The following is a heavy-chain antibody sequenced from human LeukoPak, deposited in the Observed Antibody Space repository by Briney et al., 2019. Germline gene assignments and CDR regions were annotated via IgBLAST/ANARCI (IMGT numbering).Heavy chain of an antibody. J-gene: IGHJ5*01. Sequence: SETLSLTCNVPGGSMRGHFWIWFRQPPGKGLEWIGHRDDSGRSNYNPSLRSRVTISIDTSKNQFSLKLNSVTAADTADYYCARAPVVRGVFGWFDFWGEGGLVTVSS. CDR2: RDDSGRS. V-gene: IGHV4-59*11. CDR3: ARAPVVRGVFGWFDF. CDR1: GGSMRGHF. D-gene: IGHD3-10*01.